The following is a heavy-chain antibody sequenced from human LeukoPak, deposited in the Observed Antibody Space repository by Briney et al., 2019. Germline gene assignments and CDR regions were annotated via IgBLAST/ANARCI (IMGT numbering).Heavy chain of an antibody. CDR1: GFTFSSYA. D-gene: IGHD2-21*02. Sequence: PGGSLRLSCAASGFTFSSYAMSWVRQAPGKGLEWVSSISGSGDISYYADSVKGRFTISRDNSKSTLYLQMNSLRAEDTAVYYCAKRLVVVTAIGDAYWGQGTLVTVSS. J-gene: IGHJ4*02. CDR2: ISGSGDIS. V-gene: IGHV3-23*01. CDR3: AKRLVVVTAIGDAY.